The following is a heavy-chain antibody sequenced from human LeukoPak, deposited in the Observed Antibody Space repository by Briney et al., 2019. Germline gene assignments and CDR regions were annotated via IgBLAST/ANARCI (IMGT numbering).Heavy chain of an antibody. CDR1: EYTFTSYD. V-gene: IGHV1-8*01. D-gene: IGHD6-6*01. Sequence: GASVKVSCKASEYTFTSYDINWVRQATGQGLEWMGWMNPNSGNTGYAQKFQGRVTMTRDTSISTAYMELSSLRSEDTAVYYCARDHSSSSDDAFDIWGQGTMVTVSS. J-gene: IGHJ3*02. CDR2: MNPNSGNT. CDR3: ARDHSSSSDDAFDI.